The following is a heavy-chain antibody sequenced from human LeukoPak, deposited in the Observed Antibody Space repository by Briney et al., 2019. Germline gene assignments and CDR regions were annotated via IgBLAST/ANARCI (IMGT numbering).Heavy chain of an antibody. Sequence: GGSLRLSCAASGFTFSSYDIHWVRQAPGKGLEGVGFIRYDETNEYYADSVKGRFTISRDNSKNTLYLQMNSLRAEDTAVYYCAKGNGYNYLAWPFDYWGQGTLVTVSS. J-gene: IGHJ4*02. CDR3: AKGNGYNYLAWPFDY. D-gene: IGHD5-24*01. V-gene: IGHV3-30*02. CDR2: IRYDETNE. CDR1: GFTFSSYD.